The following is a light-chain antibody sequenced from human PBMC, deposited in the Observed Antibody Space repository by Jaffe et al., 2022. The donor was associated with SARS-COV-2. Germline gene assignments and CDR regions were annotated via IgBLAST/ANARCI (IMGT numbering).Light chain of an antibody. Sequence: DIQMTQSPSSLSASVGDRVTITCRASRDISDYLAWFQQKPGKAPKSLIYAVSSLHSGVPSRFSGSGSGTDFTLTISSLQPEDSATYFCQQYNNYPYNFAQGTKLEIK. V-gene: IGKV1-16*01. CDR1: RDISDY. CDR3: QQYNNYPYN. CDR2: AVS. J-gene: IGKJ2*01.